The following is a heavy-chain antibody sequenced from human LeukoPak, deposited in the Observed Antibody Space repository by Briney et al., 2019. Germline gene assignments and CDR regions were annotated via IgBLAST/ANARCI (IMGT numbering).Heavy chain of an antibody. D-gene: IGHD3-10*01. J-gene: IGHJ4*02. CDR3: ARDRNKRFGEFNNFDY. Sequence: GGSLRLSCAASGFTFSSYTMNWVRQAPGKGLEWVSSISSSSSTIYYADSVKGRFTISRDNAKNSLYLQMNSLRAEDTAVYYCARDRNKRFGEFNNFDYWGQGTLVTVSS. V-gene: IGHV3-48*01. CDR1: GFTFSSYT. CDR2: ISSSSSTI.